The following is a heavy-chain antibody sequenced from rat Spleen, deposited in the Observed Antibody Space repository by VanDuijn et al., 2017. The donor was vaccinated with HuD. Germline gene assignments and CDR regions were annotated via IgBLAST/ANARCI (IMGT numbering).Heavy chain of an antibody. CDR3: ATQDYDGAYYYGWFAY. Sequence: EVQLVESGGGLVQPGRSLKLSCAASGFTFSNYGMHWIRQAPTKGLEWVASITNASGRTYYPDSVKGRFTISRDIAKSTLFLQMNSLRSEDTATYYCATQDYDGAYYYGWFAYWGQGTLVTVSS. CDR1: GFTFSNYG. V-gene: IGHV5-19*01. D-gene: IGHD1-12*02. CDR2: ITNASGRT. J-gene: IGHJ3*01.